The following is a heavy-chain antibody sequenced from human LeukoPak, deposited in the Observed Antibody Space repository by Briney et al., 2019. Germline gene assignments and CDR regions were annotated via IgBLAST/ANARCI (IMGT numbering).Heavy chain of an antibody. CDR1: GYTFIDYY. CDR2: INPNSGGT. J-gene: IGHJ4*02. Sequence: ASVRVSCKASGYTFIDYYIHWVRQAPGQGLEWMGWINPNSGGTNYGQKFQGRVTMTRDTSISTAYIELSRLISDETAVYYCARIRYYYGSGRYSLGYWGQGTIASVSS. D-gene: IGHD3-10*01. CDR3: ARIRYYYGSGRYSLGY. V-gene: IGHV1-2*02.